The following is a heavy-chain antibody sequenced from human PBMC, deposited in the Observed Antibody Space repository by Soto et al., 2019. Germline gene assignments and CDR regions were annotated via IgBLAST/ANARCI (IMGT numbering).Heavy chain of an antibody. CDR3: ARDFSMVMGAPGY. D-gene: IGHD3-22*01. J-gene: IGHJ4*02. CDR2: IWYDGSNT. Sequence: QVQLVESGGGVVQPGRSLRLSCAASGFTFSSYAMHWVRQAPGKGLEWVGFIWYDGSNTFYAESVKGRFTISRDNSKNTVYLQINALRAEDTAVYYCARDFSMVMGAPGYWGQGTLVTVSS. CDR1: GFTFSSYA. V-gene: IGHV3-33*01.